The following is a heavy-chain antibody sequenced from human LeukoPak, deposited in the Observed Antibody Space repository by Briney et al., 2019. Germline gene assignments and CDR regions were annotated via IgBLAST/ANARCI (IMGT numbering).Heavy chain of an antibody. Sequence: GGSLRLSCATSGFTFSRYAMNWIRQAPGKGLEWVSFISSDTPNKNYADSVKGRFTISRDNAKNSVYLQLNSLRAEDTAVYYCARVVGYKKQQLSPEFDYWGQGTLVTVSS. CDR1: GFTFSRYA. CDR2: ISSDTPNK. CDR3: ARVVGYKKQQLSPEFDY. J-gene: IGHJ4*02. V-gene: IGHV3-21*04. D-gene: IGHD6-13*01.